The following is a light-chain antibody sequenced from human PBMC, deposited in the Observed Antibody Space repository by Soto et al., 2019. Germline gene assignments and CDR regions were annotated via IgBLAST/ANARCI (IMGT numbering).Light chain of an antibody. J-gene: IGKJ1*01. CDR3: QQYNYWPPWT. CDR2: GAS. Sequence: EIVMTQSPATLSVSPGERATLSCRASQSVSNNLAWYQQKPGQTPRLLMYGASTRATGIPARFSGSGSGTEFTLTISSLQSEDFAVYYCQQYNYWPPWTFGQGTKVEIK. V-gene: IGKV3-15*01. CDR1: QSVSNN.